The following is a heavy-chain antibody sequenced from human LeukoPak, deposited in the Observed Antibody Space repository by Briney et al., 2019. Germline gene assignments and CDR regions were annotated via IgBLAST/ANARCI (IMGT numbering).Heavy chain of an antibody. V-gene: IGHV4-34*01. Sequence: PSETVSLMCAVYGGFFSGYYWRWIRQPPGKGLEWIGELNHRGSTNFNPSLKSRVTISVDTSKNQFSLKLSAVTAADTAVYYCAREETPFDPWGQGTLVTVSS. CDR3: AREETPFDP. J-gene: IGHJ5*02. CDR1: GGFFSGYY. CDR2: LNHRGST.